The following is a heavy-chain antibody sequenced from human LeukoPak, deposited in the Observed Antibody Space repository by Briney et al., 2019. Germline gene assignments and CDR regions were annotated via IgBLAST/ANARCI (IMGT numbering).Heavy chain of an antibody. CDR3: ARAPRITMVRGVRGYFDY. V-gene: IGHV4-30-2*01. CDR1: GGSISSGGYS. CDR2: IYHSGST. D-gene: IGHD3-10*01. J-gene: IGHJ4*02. Sequence: SETLSLTCAVSGGSISSGGYSWSWIRQPPGKGLEWIGYIYHSGSTYYNPSLKSRVTISVDTSKNQFSLKLSSVTAADTAVYYCARAPRITMVRGVRGYFDYWGQGTLVTVSS.